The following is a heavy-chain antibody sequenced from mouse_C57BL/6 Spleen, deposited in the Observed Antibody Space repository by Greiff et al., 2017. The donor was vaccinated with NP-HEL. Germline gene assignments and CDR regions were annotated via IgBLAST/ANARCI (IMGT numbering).Heavy chain of an antibody. D-gene: IGHD2-4*01. CDR2: ISDGGSYT. Sequence: EVKVVESGGGLVKPGGSLKLSCAASGFTFSSYAMSWVRQTPEKRLEWVATISDGGSYTYYPDNVKGRFTISRDNAKNNLYLQMSHLKSEDTAMYYCASYDYDDGFAYWGQGTLVTVSA. CDR3: ASYDYDDGFAY. J-gene: IGHJ3*01. V-gene: IGHV5-4*03. CDR1: GFTFSSYA.